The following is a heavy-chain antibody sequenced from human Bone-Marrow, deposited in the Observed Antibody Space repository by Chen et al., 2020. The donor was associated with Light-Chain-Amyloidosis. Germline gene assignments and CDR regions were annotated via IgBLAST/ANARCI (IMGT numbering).Heavy chain of an antibody. J-gene: IGHJ4*02. V-gene: IGHV4-61*03. D-gene: IGHD4-17*01. CDR1: GGSVSSGSSY. CDR3: ARLSGDYDYFDS. Sequence: QVQLQESGPGLVKPSETLSLTCTVSGGSVSSGSSYWTWIRQPPGKGLEWIGYVYYTGIANYDPSLESRLTISVDAPHNHFSLGLTSVTAADTAVYYCARLSGDYDYFDSWGQGTRVTVSS. CDR2: VYYTGIA.